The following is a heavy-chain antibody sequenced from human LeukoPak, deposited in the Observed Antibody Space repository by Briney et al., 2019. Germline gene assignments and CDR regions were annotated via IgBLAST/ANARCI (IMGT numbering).Heavy chain of an antibody. J-gene: IGHJ4*02. V-gene: IGHV4-34*01. Sequence: PSETLSLTCAVYGGSFSVYYWSWIRQPPGKGLEWIGEINHSGSTNYNPSLKSRVTISVDTSKNQFSLKLSSVTAADTAVYYCARGRKPFDYWGQGTLVTVSS. CDR1: GGSFSVYY. CDR3: ARGRKPFDY. CDR2: INHSGST.